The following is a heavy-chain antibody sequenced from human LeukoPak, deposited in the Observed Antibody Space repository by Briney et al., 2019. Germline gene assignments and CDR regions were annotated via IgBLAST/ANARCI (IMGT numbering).Heavy chain of an antibody. J-gene: IGHJ4*02. CDR1: GFTFSSYW. D-gene: IGHD3-22*01. CDR2: IKQDGSEK. CDR3: ARDANYYDSRGENYFNY. Sequence: GGSLRLSCAASGFTFSSYWMSWVRQAPGKGLEWVANIKQDGSEKYYVDSVKGRFTISRDNAKNSLYLQLNSLRVEDTAVYYCARDANYYDSRGENYFNYWGQGTLVTVSS. V-gene: IGHV3-7*01.